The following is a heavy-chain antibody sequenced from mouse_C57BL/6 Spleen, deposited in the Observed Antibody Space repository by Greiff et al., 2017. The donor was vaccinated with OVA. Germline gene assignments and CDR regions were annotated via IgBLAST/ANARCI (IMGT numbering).Heavy chain of an antibody. CDR3: ARYGYDGFYYAMDY. CDR2: IWTGGGT. D-gene: IGHD2-2*01. V-gene: IGHV2-9-1*01. CDR1: GFSLTSYA. Sequence: VKLVESGPGLVAPSQSLSITCTVSGFSLTSYAISWVRQPPGKGLEWLGVIWTGGGTHYNSALKSRLSISKDNSKSQVFLKMNSLQTDDTARYYCARYGYDGFYYAMDYWGQGTSVTVSS. J-gene: IGHJ4*01.